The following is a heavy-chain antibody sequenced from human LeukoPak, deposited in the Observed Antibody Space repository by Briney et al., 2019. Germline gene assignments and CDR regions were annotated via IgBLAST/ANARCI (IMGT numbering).Heavy chain of an antibody. CDR1: GGSISSSSYY. D-gene: IGHD6-13*01. V-gene: IGHV4-39*01. Sequence: SETLSLTCTVSGGSISSSSYYWGWIRQPPGKGLEWIGSIYYSGSTYYNPSLKSRVTISVDTSKNQFSLKLSSVTAADTAVYYCARRGIAAAGTVGWFDPWGQGTLVTFSS. CDR3: ARRGIAAAGTVGWFDP. J-gene: IGHJ5*02. CDR2: IYYSGST.